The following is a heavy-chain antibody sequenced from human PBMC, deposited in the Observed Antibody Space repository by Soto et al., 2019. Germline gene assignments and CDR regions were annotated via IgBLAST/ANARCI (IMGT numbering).Heavy chain of an antibody. D-gene: IGHD3-22*01. CDR2: ISPIFGTA. J-gene: IGHJ4*02. CDR1: GGTFSRHA. Sequence: QVQLVQSGAEVRKPGSSVKVSCKASGGTFSRHAISWVRQAPGQGLEWMGGISPIFGTANHAQKFQGRVTMIADESISTAYMELSSLRSEDTAIYYFARRWGYDRSDDYDAFWGQGNLVIVSS. V-gene: IGHV1-69*01. CDR3: ARRWGYDRSDDYDAF.